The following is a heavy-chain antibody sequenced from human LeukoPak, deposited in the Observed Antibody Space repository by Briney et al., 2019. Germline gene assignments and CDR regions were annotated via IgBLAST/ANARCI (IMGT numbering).Heavy chain of an antibody. CDR1: GFTSSSYT. CDR2: ISHTSEYT. Sequence: PGGSLRLSCTASGFTSSSYTMSWVRQAPGKGLEWVSAISHTSEYTYHADSVKGRFTISRDNSKNTLYLQMNSLRAEDTAMYYCAKGSSAGRPYYFDYWGQGTLVTVSS. J-gene: IGHJ4*02. V-gene: IGHV3-23*01. CDR3: AKGSSAGRPYYFDY. D-gene: IGHD3-10*01.